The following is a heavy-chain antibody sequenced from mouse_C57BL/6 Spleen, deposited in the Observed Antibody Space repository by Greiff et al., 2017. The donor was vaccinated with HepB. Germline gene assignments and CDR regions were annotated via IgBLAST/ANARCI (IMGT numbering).Heavy chain of an antibody. Sequence: EVQLVESGPGLVKPSQSLSLTCSVTGYSITSGYYWNWIRQFPGNKLEWMGYISYDGSNNYNPSLKNRISITRDTSKNQFFLKLNSVTTEDTATYYCASHYYGREDWYFDVWGTGTTVTVSS. D-gene: IGHD1-1*01. J-gene: IGHJ1*03. CDR1: GYSITSGYY. V-gene: IGHV3-6*01. CDR2: ISYDGSN. CDR3: ASHYYGREDWYFDV.